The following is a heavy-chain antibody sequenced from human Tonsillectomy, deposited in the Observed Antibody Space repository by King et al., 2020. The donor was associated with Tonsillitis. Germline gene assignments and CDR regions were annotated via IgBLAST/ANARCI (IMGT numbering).Heavy chain of an antibody. Sequence: VQLQESGPGLVKPSQTLSLTCTVSGGSISSGGYYWSWIRQHPGKGLEWIGVIYYSGSTYYNPSLKSRVTIPVDTSKNQFSLKLSSVTAADTAVYYCAREGGSSWIDYWGQGTLVTVSS. J-gene: IGHJ4*02. CDR1: GGSISSGGYY. V-gene: IGHV4-31*03. CDR2: IYYSGST. CDR3: AREGGSSWIDY. D-gene: IGHD6-6*01.